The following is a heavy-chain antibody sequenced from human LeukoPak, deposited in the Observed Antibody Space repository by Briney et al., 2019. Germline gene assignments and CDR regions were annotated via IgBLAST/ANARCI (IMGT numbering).Heavy chain of an antibody. CDR3: ATPMNYYDSMIEYFQH. V-gene: IGHV3-30*04. CDR1: GFTFSSYA. Sequence: PGGSLRLSCAASGFTFSSYAMHWVRQAPGKGLEWVAVISYDGSNKYYADSVKGRFTISRDNSKNTLYLQMNSLRAEDTAVYYCATPMNYYDSMIEYFQHWGQGTLVTVSS. CDR2: ISYDGSNK. D-gene: IGHD3-22*01. J-gene: IGHJ1*01.